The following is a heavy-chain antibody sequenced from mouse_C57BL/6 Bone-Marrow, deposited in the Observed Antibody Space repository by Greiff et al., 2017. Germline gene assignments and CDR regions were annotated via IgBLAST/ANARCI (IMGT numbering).Heavy chain of an antibody. D-gene: IGHD2-5*01. Sequence: VQLQQSGPGLVKPSQSLSLTCSVTGYSITSGYYWNWIRQFPGNKLEWMGYISYDGSNNYNPSLKNRISITRDTSKNQVFLKLNSVTTEDTATYYCARGYSKEAWFAYWGQGTLVTVSA. V-gene: IGHV3-6*01. CDR2: ISYDGSN. CDR3: ARGYSKEAWFAY. J-gene: IGHJ3*01. CDR1: GYSITSGYY.